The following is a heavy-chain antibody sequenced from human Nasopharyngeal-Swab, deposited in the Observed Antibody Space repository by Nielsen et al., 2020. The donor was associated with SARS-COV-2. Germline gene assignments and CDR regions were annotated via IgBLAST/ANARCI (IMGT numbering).Heavy chain of an antibody. CDR1: GFTFSDSA. V-gene: IGHV3-73*01. CDR2: IRSKGNNYAT. D-gene: IGHD2-15*01. J-gene: IGHJ4*02. Sequence: GESLKISCAASGFTFSDSAIHWLRQASGEGLEWVARIRSKGNNYATAYSASVKGGFIIFRDDPTNTAYLQMNSLKTEDTAMYYCTRCGGGCYSGRDYWGQGTLVTVSS. CDR3: TRCGGGCYSGRDY.